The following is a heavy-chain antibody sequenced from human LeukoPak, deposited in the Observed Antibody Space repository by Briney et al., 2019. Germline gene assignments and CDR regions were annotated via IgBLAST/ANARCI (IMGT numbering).Heavy chain of an antibody. CDR3: ATEDPDCFYP. D-gene: IGHD1-14*01. J-gene: IGHJ5*02. CDR1: GGSISSGSYY. V-gene: IGHV4-61*02. Sequence: SETLSLTCTVSGGSISSGSYYWSWIRQPAGKGLEWIGRIYTSGSTNYNPSLKSRVTISVDTSKNQFSLKLSSVTAADTAVYYGATEDPDCFYPWGHGDLCTVSS. CDR2: IYTSGST.